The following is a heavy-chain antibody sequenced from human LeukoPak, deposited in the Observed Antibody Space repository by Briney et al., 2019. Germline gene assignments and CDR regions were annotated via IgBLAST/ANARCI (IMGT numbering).Heavy chain of an antibody. J-gene: IGHJ5*02. D-gene: IGHD1-1*01. CDR1: GFTFSSYA. CDR3: ARETTGAYNWFDP. Sequence: GGSLRLSCAASGFTFSSYAMGWVRQAPGKGLEWVSGISGSGTSTYYADSVKGRFTISRDNSKNTLYLQMNSLRAEDTAVYYCARETTGAYNWFDPWGQGTLVTVSS. V-gene: IGHV3-23*01. CDR2: ISGSGTST.